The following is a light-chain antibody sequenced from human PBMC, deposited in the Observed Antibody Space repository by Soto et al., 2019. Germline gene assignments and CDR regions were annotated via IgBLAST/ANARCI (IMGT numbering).Light chain of an antibody. J-gene: IGKJ1*01. V-gene: IGKV3-15*01. CDR1: QSFSSN. Sequence: EIVMTQSPATLSVSPGERATLSCRTSQSFSSNLAWYQQKPGQAPRLLIYGASTRATGVPARFSGGGSGTEFTLTISSLQSEDFAVYYCQQYNNWPGTFGQGTKVDNK. CDR3: QQYNNWPGT. CDR2: GAS.